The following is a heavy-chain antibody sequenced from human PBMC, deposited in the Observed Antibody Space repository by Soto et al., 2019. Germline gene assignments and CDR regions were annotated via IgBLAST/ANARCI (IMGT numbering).Heavy chain of an antibody. CDR3: VKFRGQAYHYYYVAA. CDR1: GFSFSTYG. J-gene: IGHJ6*03. D-gene: IGHD3-16*01. V-gene: IGHV3-23*01. CDR2: YGGSGGCT. Sequence: DVQLLESGGGLAQRGGSLRLSCAASGFSFSTYGMTWVRQAPGKGLEWVSYGGSGGCTYYADSVKGRFTISRDNSKNTLYLQMNSLRADDTAGYYCVKFRGQAYHYYYVAAWGNGTAVTVSS.